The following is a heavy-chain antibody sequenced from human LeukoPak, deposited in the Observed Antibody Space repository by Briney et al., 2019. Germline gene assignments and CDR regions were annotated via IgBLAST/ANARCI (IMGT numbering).Heavy chain of an antibody. CDR1: GFTFSDYY. Sequence: GGSLRLSCAASGFTFSDYYMSWIRQAPGKGLVWLSRINSDGSSTSYADSVKGRFTISRDNAKNTLYLQMNSLRAEDTAVYYCARPRRLLDAFDIWGQGTMVTVSS. CDR2: INSDGSST. V-gene: IGHV3-74*01. CDR3: ARPRRLLDAFDI. J-gene: IGHJ3*02. D-gene: IGHD3-10*01.